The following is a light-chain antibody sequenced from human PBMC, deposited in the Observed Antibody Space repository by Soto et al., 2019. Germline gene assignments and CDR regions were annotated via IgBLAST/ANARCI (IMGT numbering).Light chain of an antibody. CDR1: SSNIGAGYD. CDR3: QSYDSSLSGVV. V-gene: IGLV1-40*01. J-gene: IGLJ2*01. CDR2: GNS. Sequence: QSVLTQPPSVSGAPGQRVTISCTGSSSNIGAGYDVHWYQQLPGTAPKLLIYGNSNRPSGVPDRFSGSKSGTSASLAITGLQAEDEADYYCQSYDSSLSGVVCGGGTKLTVI.